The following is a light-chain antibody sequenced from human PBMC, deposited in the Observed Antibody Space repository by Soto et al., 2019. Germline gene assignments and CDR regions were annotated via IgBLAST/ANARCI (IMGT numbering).Light chain of an antibody. CDR1: SSDVGGYNY. Sequence: QSALTQPASVSGSPGQSITISCTGTSSDVGGYNYVSWYQQHPGKAPKLMIYEVRNRPSGVSNRFSGSKSGNTASLTISGLQAEDEADYYCSSYTSSSTVVFGGGTTLTVL. CDR3: SSYTSSSTVV. J-gene: IGLJ2*01. CDR2: EVR. V-gene: IGLV2-14*01.